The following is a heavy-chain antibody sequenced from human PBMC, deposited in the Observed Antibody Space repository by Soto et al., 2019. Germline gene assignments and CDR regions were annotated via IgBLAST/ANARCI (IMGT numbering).Heavy chain of an antibody. CDR2: IVNDGTDE. V-gene: IGHV3-33*01. CDR1: GFTFRRYG. Sequence: QMPLVESGGGVVQPGSSLRLSCTASGFTFRRYGMHWVRQAPGKGLEWVAVIVNDGTDESYSESVKGRFTIARDNSRNTLYLQLNSLRVEDTAVYYCARDDDYPDTGLDYWGQGTLVTVSS. D-gene: IGHD4-17*01. CDR3: ARDDDYPDTGLDY. J-gene: IGHJ4*01.